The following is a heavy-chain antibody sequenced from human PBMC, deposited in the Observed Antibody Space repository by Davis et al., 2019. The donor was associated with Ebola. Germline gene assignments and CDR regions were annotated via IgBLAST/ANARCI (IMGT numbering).Heavy chain of an antibody. CDR2: IKEDGSEK. Sequence: PGGSLRPSCAASGFTFNRYWMSWVSQAPGKGLQWVANIKEDGSEKYYVDSVKGRFTISRDNAKNSLYLQMNSLRAKDTAVYYCARVSVPAALVPIDYYAMDVWGQGTTVTVSS. CDR3: ARVSVPAALVPIDYYAMDV. CDR1: GFTFNRYW. V-gene: IGHV3-7*03. J-gene: IGHJ6*02. D-gene: IGHD2-2*01.